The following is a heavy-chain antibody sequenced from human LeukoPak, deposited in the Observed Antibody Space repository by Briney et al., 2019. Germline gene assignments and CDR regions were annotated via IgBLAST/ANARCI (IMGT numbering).Heavy chain of an antibody. CDR1: GYSFTSYW. CDR2: IYPGDSDT. D-gene: IGHD1-1*01. Sequence: GESLKISCKGSGYSFTSYWIGWVCQMPGKGLEWMGIIYPGDSDTRYSPSFQGQVTISADKSISTAYLQWSSLKASDTAMYYCARLSALEPPDTSGFDYWGQGTLVTVSS. J-gene: IGHJ4*02. CDR3: ARLSALEPPDTSGFDY. V-gene: IGHV5-51*01.